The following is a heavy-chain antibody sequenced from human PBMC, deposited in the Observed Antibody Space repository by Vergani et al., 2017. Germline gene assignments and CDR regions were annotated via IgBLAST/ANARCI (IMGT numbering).Heavy chain of an antibody. J-gene: IGHJ3*02. Sequence: QVTLTESGPALVKPTQTLTLTCTFSGFSLSTSGMRVSWIRQPPGKALEWLARIDWDDDKFYSTSLKTRLTISKDTSKNQVVLTMTNMDPVDTATYYCERTNYYDSSGYPDAFDIWGQGTMVTVSS. CDR1: GFSLSTSGMR. V-gene: IGHV2-70*04. CDR3: ERTNYYDSSGYPDAFDI. D-gene: IGHD3-22*01. CDR2: IDWDDDK.